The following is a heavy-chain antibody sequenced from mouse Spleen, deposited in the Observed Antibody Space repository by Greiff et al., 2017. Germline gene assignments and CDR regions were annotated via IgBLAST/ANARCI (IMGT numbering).Heavy chain of an antibody. CDR1: GYTFTSYW. CDR3: APYYYGSSYHYYAMDY. CDR2: INPSTGGT. Sequence: QVQLQQPGAELVKPGASVKVSCKASGYTFTSYWMHWVKQRPGQGLEWIGEINPSTGGTTYNQKFKAKATLTVDKSSSTAYMQLKSLTSEDSAVYYCAPYYYGSSYHYYAMDYWGQGTSVTVSS. J-gene: IGHJ4*01. V-gene: IGHV1-53*01. D-gene: IGHD1-1*01.